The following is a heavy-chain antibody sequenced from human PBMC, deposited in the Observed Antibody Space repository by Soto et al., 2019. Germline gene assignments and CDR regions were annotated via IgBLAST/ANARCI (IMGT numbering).Heavy chain of an antibody. D-gene: IGHD2-8*01. J-gene: IGHJ6*02. CDR2: IWYGGTT. CDR3: AKVRNNNDKRFDV. V-gene: IGHV3-33*06. CDR1: GIIFEAHA. Sequence: QELLVESGGGVVRPGSSLRLSCVTSGIIFEAHAFHWVRQAPGKGLKWVALIWYGGTTYYEDSVQGRFTISRDNSKNTVFLQMSHLRPEDSGVYYCAKVRNNNDKRFDVRGQGTTVNVSS.